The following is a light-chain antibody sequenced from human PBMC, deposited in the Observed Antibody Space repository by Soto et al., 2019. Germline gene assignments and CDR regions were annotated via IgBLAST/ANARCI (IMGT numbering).Light chain of an antibody. CDR1: QSISSW. J-gene: IGKJ4*01. Sequence: DIQMTQSPSTLSASVGDRVTITCRASQSISSWLAWYQQKPGKAPKLLIYKASSLESGLPSRFSGRGSGTEFTLTINSLQPDDFATYYCQQYNSYPFTFGGGTKVEIK. V-gene: IGKV1-5*03. CDR2: KAS. CDR3: QQYNSYPFT.